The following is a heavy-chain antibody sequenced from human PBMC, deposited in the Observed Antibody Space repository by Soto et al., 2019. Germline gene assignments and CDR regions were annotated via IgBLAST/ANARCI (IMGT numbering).Heavy chain of an antibody. CDR2: IYLGDSDT. J-gene: IGHJ5*02. CDR1: GYSFTTHW. CDR3: ARRGSSSLNWIDP. V-gene: IGHV5-51*01. Sequence: PGESLKISCKDFGYSFTTHWIGWVRQMPGKGLEWMGIIYLGDSDTRYSPSFQGQVTISADKSTTTAYLQWSSLKASDTAMYNCARRGSSSLNWIDPWGQGTLVTVSS. D-gene: IGHD6-19*01.